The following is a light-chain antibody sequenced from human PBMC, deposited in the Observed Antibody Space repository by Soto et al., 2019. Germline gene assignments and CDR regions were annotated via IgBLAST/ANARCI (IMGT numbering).Light chain of an antibody. Sequence: DIPMTXXPTXLPASVGDTITITCRASQNIRXXLNWYQQKPGKAPDLLIYATSIXXTXXXXXXXXXXXXXXXXXTINGLHPEDFATYFCQQGYTTRWTFGQGTKVEXK. J-gene: IGKJ1*01. CDR1: QNIRXX. CDR2: ATS. V-gene: IGKV1-39*01. CDR3: QQGYTTRWT.